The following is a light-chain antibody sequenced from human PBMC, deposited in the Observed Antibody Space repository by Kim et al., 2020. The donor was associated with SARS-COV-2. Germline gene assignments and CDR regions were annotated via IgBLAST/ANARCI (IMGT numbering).Light chain of an antibody. CDR2: KTS. Sequence: DIQMTQSPSTLSASVGDTVTSTCRASQRMTSWLAWYQQKPGKAPNLLIYKTSTLESGVPSRFSGSGSGTEFTLTISSLQPDDFATYYCQQYNSYSGTFGQGTKVDIK. CDR1: QRMTSW. J-gene: IGKJ1*01. V-gene: IGKV1-5*03. CDR3: QQYNSYSGT.